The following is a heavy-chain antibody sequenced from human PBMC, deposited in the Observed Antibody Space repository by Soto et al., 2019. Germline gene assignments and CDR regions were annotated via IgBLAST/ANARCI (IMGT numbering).Heavy chain of an antibody. Sequence: ASVKVSCKASGYTFTSYAMHWVRQAPGQRLEWMGWINAGNGNTKYSQKFQGRVTITRDTSASTAYMELSSLRSEDTAVYYCAREWDYYASRTYSNWFDPWGQGTLVTVSS. CDR2: INAGNGNT. D-gene: IGHD3-10*01. CDR3: AREWDYYASRTYSNWFDP. J-gene: IGHJ5*02. CDR1: GYTFTSYA. V-gene: IGHV1-3*01.